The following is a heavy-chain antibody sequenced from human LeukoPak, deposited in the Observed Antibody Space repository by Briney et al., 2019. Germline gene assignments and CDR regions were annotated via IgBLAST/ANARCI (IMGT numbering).Heavy chain of an antibody. CDR3: ARESWDYSNYVLHWFDP. Sequence: GASVNVSCMACVYTFTSYYMHGVRQPRGQGGEGMGIINPSGGSTSYAQKLQGRVTMTRDTSTSTVYMELSSLRSEDTAVYYCARESWDYSNYVLHWFDPWGQGTLVTVSS. D-gene: IGHD4-11*01. V-gene: IGHV1-46*01. CDR2: INPSGGST. CDR1: VYTFTSYY. J-gene: IGHJ5*02.